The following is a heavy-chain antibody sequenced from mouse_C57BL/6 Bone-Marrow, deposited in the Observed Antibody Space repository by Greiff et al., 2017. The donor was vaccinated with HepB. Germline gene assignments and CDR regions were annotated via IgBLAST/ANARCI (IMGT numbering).Heavy chain of an antibody. D-gene: IGHD1-1*01. J-gene: IGHJ2*01. V-gene: IGHV5-6*01. CDR3: ARGSYYGFDY. CDR1: GFTFSSYG. Sequence: EVNLVESGGDLVKPGGSLKLSCAASGFTFSSYGMSWVRQTPDKRLEWVATISSGGSYTYYPDSVKGRFTISRDNAKNTLYLQMSSLKSEDTAMYYCARGSYYGFDYWGQGTTLTVSS. CDR2: ISSGGSYT.